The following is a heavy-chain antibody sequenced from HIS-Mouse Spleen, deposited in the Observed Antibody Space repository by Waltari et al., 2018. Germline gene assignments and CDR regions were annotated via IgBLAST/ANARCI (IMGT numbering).Heavy chain of an antibody. CDR2: MYYSGST. D-gene: IGHD5-12*01. CDR3: ARDGYSGYGHDAFDI. J-gene: IGHJ3*02. Sequence: QLQLQESGPGLVKPSETLSLTCTVSGGSISSSSYYWGWIRQPPGKGLEGIGSMYYSGSTYYHPSRKSRVTISVDTSKNQFSLKLSSVTAADTAVYYCARDGYSGYGHDAFDIWGQGTMVTVSS. CDR1: GGSISSSSYY. V-gene: IGHV4-39*07.